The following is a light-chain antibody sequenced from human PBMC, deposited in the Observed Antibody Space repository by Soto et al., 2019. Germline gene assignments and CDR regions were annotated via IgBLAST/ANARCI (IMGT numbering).Light chain of an antibody. CDR3: QSYDSSLSGFWV. Sequence: QSVLTQPPSVSGAPGQRVTISCTGSSSNIGAGYDVHWYQQLPGTAPKLLIYGNCNRPSGVPDRFSGSKSGTSASLAITGLQAEDEADYYCQSYDSSLSGFWVFGGGTKLTVL. CDR1: SSNIGAGYD. CDR2: GNC. J-gene: IGLJ3*02. V-gene: IGLV1-40*01.